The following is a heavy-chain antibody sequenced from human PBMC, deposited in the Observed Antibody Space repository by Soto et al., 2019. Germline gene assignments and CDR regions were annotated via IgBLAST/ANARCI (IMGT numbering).Heavy chain of an antibody. CDR2: IYYSGST. CDR1: GGSISSYY. CDR3: ARARAYGSGSYLDAFDI. V-gene: IGHV4-59*01. D-gene: IGHD3-10*01. J-gene: IGHJ3*02. Sequence: SETLSLTCTVSGGSISSYYWSWIRQPPGKGLEWIGYIYYSGSTNYNPSLKSRVTISVDTPKNQFSLQLSSVTAADTAVYYCARARAYGSGSYLDAFDIWGQGTMVTVSS.